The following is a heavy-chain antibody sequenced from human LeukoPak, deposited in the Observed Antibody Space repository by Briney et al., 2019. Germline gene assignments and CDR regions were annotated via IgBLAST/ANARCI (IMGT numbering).Heavy chain of an antibody. Sequence: GGSLRLSCAASGFTFSSYSMSWVRQAPGKGLEWVSSISSSTSYIYYADSVKGRVTISRDNAKNSLYLQMNSLRAEDTAVYYCARGNGWELPPSNFDYWGQGTLVTVSS. CDR1: GFTFSSYS. V-gene: IGHV3-21*01. D-gene: IGHD1-26*01. CDR2: ISSSTSYI. J-gene: IGHJ4*02. CDR3: ARGNGWELPPSNFDY.